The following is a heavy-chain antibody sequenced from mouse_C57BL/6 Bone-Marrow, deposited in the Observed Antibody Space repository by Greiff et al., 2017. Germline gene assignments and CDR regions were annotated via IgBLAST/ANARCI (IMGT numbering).Heavy chain of an antibody. D-gene: IGHD2-5*01. V-gene: IGHV1-64*01. CDR1: GYTFTSYW. Sequence: QVQLQQPGAELVKPGASVKLSCKASGYTFTSYWMHWVKQRPGQGLEWIGMIHPNSGSTNYNEKFKSKATLTVDKSSSTAYMQLSSLTSEDSAVYYCAIPRYSNYPFAYWGQGTLVTVSA. CDR3: AIPRYSNYPFAY. CDR2: IHPNSGST. J-gene: IGHJ3*01.